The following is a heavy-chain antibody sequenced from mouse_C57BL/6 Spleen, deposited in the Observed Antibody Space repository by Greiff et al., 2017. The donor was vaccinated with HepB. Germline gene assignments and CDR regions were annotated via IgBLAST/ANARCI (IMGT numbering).Heavy chain of an antibody. V-gene: IGHV2-2*01. Sequence: VKLMESGPGLVQPSQSLSITCTVSGFSLTSYGVHWVRQSPGKGLEWLGVIWSGGSTDYNAAFISRLSISKDNSKSQVFFKMNSLQADDTAIYYCARMDWVYYYAMDYWGQGTSVTVSS. CDR2: IWSGGST. CDR1: GFSLTSYG. J-gene: IGHJ4*01. D-gene: IGHD4-1*01. CDR3: ARMDWVYYYAMDY.